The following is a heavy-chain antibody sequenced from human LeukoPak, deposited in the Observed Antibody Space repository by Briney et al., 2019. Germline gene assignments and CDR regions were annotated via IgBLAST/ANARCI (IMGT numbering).Heavy chain of an antibody. J-gene: IGHJ4*02. V-gene: IGHV3-7*01. CDR2: IKQDGSER. Sequence: EGSLRLSCAASEFTFSSYWMSWVRQAPGKGLEWVANIKQDGSERNYVDSVKGRFTISRDNAKNSLYLQMNSLRAEDTAVYYCARDGGWYRDYWGQGTLVTVSS. CDR3: ARDGGWYRDY. D-gene: IGHD6-19*01. CDR1: EFTFSSYW.